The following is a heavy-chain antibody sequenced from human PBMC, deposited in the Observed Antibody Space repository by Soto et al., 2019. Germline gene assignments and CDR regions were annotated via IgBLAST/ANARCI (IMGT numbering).Heavy chain of an antibody. D-gene: IGHD1-1*01. CDR1: GFTFSSYS. J-gene: IGHJ4*02. CDR2: ITSSSSSI. Sequence: HPGGSLRLSCAASGFTFSSYSMNWVRQAPWKGLEWVSYITSSSSSIYYADSVKGRFTISRDNAKNSLYLQMNSLRAEDTAVYYCARSIPSTGPSDWGQGTLVTVSS. V-gene: IGHV3-48*01. CDR3: ARSIPSTGPSD.